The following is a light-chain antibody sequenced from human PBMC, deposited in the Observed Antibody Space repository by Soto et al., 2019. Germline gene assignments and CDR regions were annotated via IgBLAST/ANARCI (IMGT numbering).Light chain of an antibody. Sequence: EVVLTQSPATLSLSPGERATLSCRASQNVRTFLDWYQQKPGQPPRLLIYGASNRATGIPARFSGSGSGTDFTLTISSLEPEDFATYHCQQSYSSPFTFGPGTKVDI. CDR3: QQSYSSPFT. V-gene: IGKV3-11*01. J-gene: IGKJ3*01. CDR1: QNVRTF. CDR2: GAS.